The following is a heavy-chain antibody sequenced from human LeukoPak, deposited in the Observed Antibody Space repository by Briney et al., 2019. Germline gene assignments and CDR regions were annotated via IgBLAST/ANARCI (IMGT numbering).Heavy chain of an antibody. Sequence: GASVKVSCKASGYTFANYAITWVRQAPGQGLDYMGWISVDNGDTNDAQMLQGRVTMTTDTSTNTAYMELRGLRSDDTAVYYCARANCAGDCYLKHWGQGTLVTVSS. V-gene: IGHV1-18*01. CDR2: ISVDNGDT. CDR3: ARANCAGDCYLKH. J-gene: IGHJ4*02. CDR1: GYTFANYA. D-gene: IGHD2-21*02.